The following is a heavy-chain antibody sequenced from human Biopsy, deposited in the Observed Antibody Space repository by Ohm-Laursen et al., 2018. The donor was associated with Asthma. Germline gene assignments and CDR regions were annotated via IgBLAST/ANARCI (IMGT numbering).Heavy chain of an antibody. CDR2: IHHSGTS. J-gene: IGHJ4*02. V-gene: IGHV4-31*03. CDR1: GDSITSGGCC. CDR3: ARIPRRSGSYFVDY. D-gene: IGHD3-22*01. Sequence: LSLTFTVSGDSITSGGCCWNWIRQHPGKGLEWIGYIHHSGTSYFNPSLKSRVSFSRDTSKNQFSLRLSSVTAADTAMYYCARIPRRSGSYFVDYWGQGTLVTVSS.